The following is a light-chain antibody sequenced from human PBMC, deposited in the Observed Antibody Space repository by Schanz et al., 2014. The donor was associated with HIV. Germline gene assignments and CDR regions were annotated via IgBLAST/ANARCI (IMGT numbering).Light chain of an antibody. CDR2: EAS. V-gene: IGKV1-5*03. J-gene: IGKJ2*01. Sequence: DIQMTQSTSTVSASVGDRVSITCRASQSISSWLAWYQQKPGKAPNLLIYEASSLETGVPSRFSGSGSGTEFTLTISSLQPDDFATYYCQQYNTNSYTFGPGTKLDLK. CDR1: QSISSW. CDR3: QQYNTNSYT.